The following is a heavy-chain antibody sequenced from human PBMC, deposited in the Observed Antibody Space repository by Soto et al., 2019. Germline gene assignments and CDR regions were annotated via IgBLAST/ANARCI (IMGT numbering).Heavy chain of an antibody. D-gene: IGHD3-10*01. J-gene: IGHJ6*02. Sequence: QVVLVESGGGVVQPGRALRLSCAASGFDFTNDGMLWVRQAPGKGLEWMALISFDGTTIHYGDSVKGRFTISRDNSKNTLFLQMNSLRPEDTGVYYCAKGQGGSPPGGMDVWGQGTTVTVSS. V-gene: IGHV3-30*18. CDR1: GFDFTNDG. CDR3: AKGQGGSPPGGMDV. CDR2: ISFDGTTI.